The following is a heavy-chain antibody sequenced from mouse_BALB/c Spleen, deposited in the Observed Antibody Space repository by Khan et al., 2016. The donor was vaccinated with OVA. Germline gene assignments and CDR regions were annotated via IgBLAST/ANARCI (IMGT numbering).Heavy chain of an antibody. D-gene: IGHD2-12*01. V-gene: IGHV5-6-3*01. Sequence: EVELVESGGGIVQPGGSLTRSCAASRFTISSYGMSSVRQPPDKRLELVATIDSNGGSTDYPVSVKRRFTSAGANANTAQFLQMGSLKSEDTAMYYWEKCAIWGEGTTLTVSA. CDR2: IDSNGGST. J-gene: IGHJ2*01. CDR3: EKCAI. CDR1: RFTISSYG.